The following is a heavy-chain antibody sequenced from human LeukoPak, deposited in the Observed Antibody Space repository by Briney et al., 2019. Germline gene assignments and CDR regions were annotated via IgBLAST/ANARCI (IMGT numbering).Heavy chain of an antibody. Sequence: GGSLRLSCAASGNYWMHWVRQVPGKGLEWVSAVSGNGVSTYYADSVKGRFTISRDNSKNTLSLQVSSLRTEDTAVYYCAKDRYSYAFEYSDSWGQGTLVTVSS. CDR1: GNYW. J-gene: IGHJ4*02. CDR2: VSGNGVST. D-gene: IGHD5-18*01. V-gene: IGHV3-23*01. CDR3: AKDRYSYAFEYSDS.